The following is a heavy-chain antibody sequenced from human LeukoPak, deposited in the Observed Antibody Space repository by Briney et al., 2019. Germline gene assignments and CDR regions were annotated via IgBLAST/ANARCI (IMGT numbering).Heavy chain of an antibody. D-gene: IGHD5-12*01. CDR3: AKDLPGDGGGYEHFDY. Sequence: GGSLRLSCAASGFTLISYAMSWVRQAPGKGLEWVSAISGSGGSTYYADSVKGRFTISRDNSKNTLYLQMNSLRAEDTAVYYCAKDLPGDGGGYEHFDYWGQGTLVTVSS. V-gene: IGHV3-23*01. CDR1: GFTLISYA. CDR2: ISGSGGST. J-gene: IGHJ4*02.